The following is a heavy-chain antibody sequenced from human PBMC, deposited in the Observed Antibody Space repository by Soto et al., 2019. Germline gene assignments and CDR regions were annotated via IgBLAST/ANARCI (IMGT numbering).Heavy chain of an antibody. CDR2: ISGYNGDT. Sequence: QGHLVQSGAEVKKPGASVKVSCKTSAYTFTRYGISWVRQAPGQGLEWMGWISGYNGDTNYAQNLQDRVTMTIDTSPXTAYMELRSLTSDDTAVYYCAKNGQPPYYYYGLDVWGQGTTVTVSS. CDR1: AYTFTRYG. J-gene: IGHJ6*02. CDR3: AKNGQPPYYYYGLDV. V-gene: IGHV1-18*01. D-gene: IGHD2-8*01.